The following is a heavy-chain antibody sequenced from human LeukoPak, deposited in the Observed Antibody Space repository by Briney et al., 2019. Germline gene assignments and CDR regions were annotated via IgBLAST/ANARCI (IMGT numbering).Heavy chain of an antibody. J-gene: IGHJ3*02. D-gene: IGHD3-16*01. CDR2: ISFDGTTK. CDR3: VKGKDLYGALDI. V-gene: IGHV3-30*18. Sequence: PGNSLRLSCAASGFTVSTSVMHWVRQAPGKGLDWAAIISFDGTTKYYADSVKGRFTIPRDNSKNTLFLQMDSLRVEDTAVYYCVKGKDLYGALDIWGQGTMVTVSS. CDR1: GFTVSTSV.